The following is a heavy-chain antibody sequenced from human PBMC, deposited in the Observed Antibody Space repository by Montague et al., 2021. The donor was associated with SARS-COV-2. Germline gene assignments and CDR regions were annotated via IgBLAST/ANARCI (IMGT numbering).Heavy chain of an antibody. D-gene: IGHD4-17*01. CDR3: ARDPHDYGWFDP. CDR1: GGSISSASYY. CDR2: IYSTVIT. V-gene: IGHV4-61*09. Sequence: TLSLTCTVSGGSISSASYYWSWIQQPAGKGLEWIGHIYSTVITNYNPSLKSRVTISVDLSKNQFSLKMTSVTAADTAVYYCARDPHDYGWFDPWGQGTLVTVSS. J-gene: IGHJ5*02.